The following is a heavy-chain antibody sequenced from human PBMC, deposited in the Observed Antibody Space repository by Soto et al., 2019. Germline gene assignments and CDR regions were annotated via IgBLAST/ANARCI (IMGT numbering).Heavy chain of an antibody. V-gene: IGHV3-53*01. CDR1: EFTVSRKC. Sequence: EVQLVESGGGLIQPGGSLRLSCAASEFTVSRKCMSWVRQAPGKGLEWVSLIYGDGSTYYADSVKGRFTISRDTSKNTLYLEMNSLRAEDTAVYYCARDPIAGGYYYYYGMDVWGQGTTVTVSS. D-gene: IGHD6-13*01. CDR2: IYGDGST. J-gene: IGHJ6*02. CDR3: ARDPIAGGYYYYYGMDV.